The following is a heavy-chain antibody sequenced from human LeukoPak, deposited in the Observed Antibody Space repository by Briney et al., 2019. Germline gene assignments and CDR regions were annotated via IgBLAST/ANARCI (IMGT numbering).Heavy chain of an antibody. J-gene: IGHJ4*02. D-gene: IGHD2-15*01. CDR3: AKDYCRGGNCPLPFFDS. CDR2: IIDVGGT. Sequence: GGSLRLSCGVSGFTLSEHAWSWVRQAPGEGLEWVAGIIDVGGTYYADSVKGRFPISRASSKTTVYLHMNSLRAEDTATYYCAKDYCRGGNCPLPFFDSWGQGTLVTVSS. CDR1: GFTLSEHA. V-gene: IGHV3-23*01.